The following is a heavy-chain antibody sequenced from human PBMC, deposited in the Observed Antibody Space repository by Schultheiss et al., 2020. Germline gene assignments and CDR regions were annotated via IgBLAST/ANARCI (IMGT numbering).Heavy chain of an antibody. Sequence: SETLSLTCTVSGGSISSYYWSWIRQPPGKALEWIGYIYSSGNTNYNPSLKSRVTISLDTSKNQFSLNLSSVTPADTAMYYCATQRITWFDPWGQGTLVTVSS. V-gene: IGHV4-59*01. J-gene: IGHJ5*02. CDR1: GGSISSYY. D-gene: IGHD2-15*01. CDR3: ATQRITWFDP. CDR2: IYSSGNT.